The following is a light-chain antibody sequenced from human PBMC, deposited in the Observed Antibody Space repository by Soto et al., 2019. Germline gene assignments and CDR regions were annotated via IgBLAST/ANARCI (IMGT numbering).Light chain of an antibody. CDR1: QSVTNY. V-gene: IGKV3-11*01. CDR3: QQRLNWPPG. J-gene: IGKJ1*01. Sequence: EIFLTQSPDTLSLSPGERATLSCRASQSVTNYIAWYKQRPGQAPRLLIYDASNRATGVPARVSGSGSGTDFTLTISDLEPADFGLYYCQQRLNWPPGFGQGTKVDIK. CDR2: DAS.